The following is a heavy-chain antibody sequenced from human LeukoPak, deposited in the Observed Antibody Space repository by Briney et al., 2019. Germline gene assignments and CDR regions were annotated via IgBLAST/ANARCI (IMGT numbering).Heavy chain of an antibody. CDR3: ARDTPYPIAAAGDY. CDR2: ISGSGGST. D-gene: IGHD6-13*01. J-gene: IGHJ4*02. V-gene: IGHV3-23*01. Sequence: PGGSLRLSCAASGFTFSSYAMSWVRQAPGKGLEWVSAISGSGGSTYYADSVKGRFTISRDNSKNTLYLQMNSLRAEDTAVYYCARDTPYPIAAAGDYWGQGTLVTVSS. CDR1: GFTFSSYA.